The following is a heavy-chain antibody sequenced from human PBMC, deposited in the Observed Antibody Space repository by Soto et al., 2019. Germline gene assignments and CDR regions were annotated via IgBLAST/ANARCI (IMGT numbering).Heavy chain of an antibody. CDR1: GGSISSYY. CDR3: ARLNGYCISTNCHAYYGMDV. CDR2: IYYSGSA. Sequence: PSETLSLTCTVSGGSISSYYWNWIRQPPGKGLEWIGSIYYSGSAYYNPSLNSRVTVSVDTSKNQFSLKVTSVTAADTAVYYCARLNGYCISTNCHAYYGMDVWGQGTTVTVSS. D-gene: IGHD2-2*03. V-gene: IGHV4-39*01. J-gene: IGHJ6*02.